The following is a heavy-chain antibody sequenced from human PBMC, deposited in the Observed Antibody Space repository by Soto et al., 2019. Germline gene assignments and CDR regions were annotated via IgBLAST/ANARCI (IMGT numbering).Heavy chain of an antibody. J-gene: IGHJ6*02. CDR1: GGSFSGYY. CDR2: INHSGST. Sequence: PSETLSLTCAVYGGSFSGYYWSWIRQPPGKGLEWIGEINHSGSTNYNPSLKSRVTISVDTSKNQFSLKLSSVTAADTAVYYCARGVLIVDVWGQGTTVTVSS. CDR3: ARGVLIVDV. V-gene: IGHV4-34*01. D-gene: IGHD3-16*01.